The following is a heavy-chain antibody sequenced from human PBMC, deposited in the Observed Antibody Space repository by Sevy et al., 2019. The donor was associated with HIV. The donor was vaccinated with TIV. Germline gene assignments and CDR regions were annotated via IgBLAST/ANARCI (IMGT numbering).Heavy chain of an antibody. Sequence: ASVKVSCKASGGTFSSYAISWVRQAPGQGLEWMGGIIPIFGTANYAQKFQGRVTITADESTSTAYMELSSLRSEDTAVYYCAGVDYGDYVTHGWYYFDYWGQGTLVTVSS. CDR3: AGVDYGDYVTHGWYYFDY. CDR1: GGTFSSYA. V-gene: IGHV1-69*13. CDR2: IIPIFGTA. J-gene: IGHJ4*02. D-gene: IGHD4-17*01.